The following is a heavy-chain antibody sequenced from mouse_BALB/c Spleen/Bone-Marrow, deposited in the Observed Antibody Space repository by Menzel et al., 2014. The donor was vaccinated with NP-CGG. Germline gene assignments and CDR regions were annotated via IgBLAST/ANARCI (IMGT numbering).Heavy chain of an antibody. CDR1: GFDFSRYW. J-gene: IGHJ2*01. D-gene: IGHD4-1*01. Sequence: EVKLVESGGGLVQPGGSLKLSCAASGFDFSRYWMSWVRQAPGKGLEWIGEINPDSSTINYSPFLKDKFIISRDNAKKALYLQMSKVRSEDTALYYCARRWDVYYFDYWGQGTTLTVSS. CDR2: INPDSSTI. CDR3: ARRWDVYYFDY. V-gene: IGHV4-1*02.